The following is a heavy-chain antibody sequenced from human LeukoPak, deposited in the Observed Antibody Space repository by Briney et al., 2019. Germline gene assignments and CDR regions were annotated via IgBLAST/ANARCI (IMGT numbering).Heavy chain of an antibody. Sequence: SQTLSLTCAISGDSVSSNSAAWNWIRQSPSRGLEWLGRTYYRSKWYNDYAVSVKSRITINPDTSKNQFSLQLNSVTPEDTAVYYCARDGRITEKPRRRGQNWFDPWGQGTLVTVSS. V-gene: IGHV6-1*01. CDR1: GDSVSSNSAA. CDR2: TYYRSKWYN. D-gene: IGHD1-20*01. CDR3: ARDGRITEKPRRRGQNWFDP. J-gene: IGHJ5*02.